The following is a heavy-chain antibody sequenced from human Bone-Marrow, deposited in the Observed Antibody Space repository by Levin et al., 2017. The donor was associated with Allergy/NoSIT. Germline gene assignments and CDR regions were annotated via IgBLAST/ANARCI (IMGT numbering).Heavy chain of an antibody. CDR1: AGSINNDY. CDR3: ARAVGYCSTTSCYAERWAFDI. Sequence: GSLRLSCTVSAGSINNDYWSYWSWIRQPPGKGLEWIGCIYYSGSTNYNPSLKSRITISVDTSKNQFSLKLSSVTAADTAVYYCARAVGYCSTTSCYAERWAFDIWGQGTMVTVSS. CDR2: IYYSGST. D-gene: IGHD2-2*01. V-gene: IGHV4-59*01. J-gene: IGHJ3*02.